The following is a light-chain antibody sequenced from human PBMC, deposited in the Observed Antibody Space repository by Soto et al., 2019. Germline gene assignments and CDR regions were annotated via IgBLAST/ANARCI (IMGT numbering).Light chain of an antibody. Sequence: QSALTQPASVSGSPGQSITISCTGTSSDVGSYNLVSWYQQHPGKAPTLMLYEGSKRPSGVSNRVSGSKSGNTASLTISGVQAEDEADYYCCSYAGSSTFAVFRGVTPLTVL. J-gene: IGLJ7*01. CDR2: EGS. CDR3: CSYAGSSTFAV. V-gene: IGLV2-23*03. CDR1: SSDVGSYNL.